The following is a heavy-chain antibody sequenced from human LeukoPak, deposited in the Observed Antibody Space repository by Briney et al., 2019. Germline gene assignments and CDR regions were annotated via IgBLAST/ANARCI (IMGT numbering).Heavy chain of an antibody. CDR2: KSYDGSNK. J-gene: IGHJ5*02. CDR1: GFSLSSYP. Sequence: GGSLRLSCGVCGFSLSSYPVHWVRQPRGRGVEWVADKSYDGSNKYYVDSVKGRFNLYRDNSKNTLYLQMNSLRAEDTAVYYCARDPLGIAVAGTGDWFDPWGQGTLVTVSS. CDR3: ARDPLGIAVAGTGDWFDP. V-gene: IGHV3-30*17. D-gene: IGHD6-19*01.